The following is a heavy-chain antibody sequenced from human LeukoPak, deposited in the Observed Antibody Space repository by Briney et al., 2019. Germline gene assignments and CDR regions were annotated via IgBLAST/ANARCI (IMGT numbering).Heavy chain of an antibody. Sequence: ASVKVSCKASGGTFSSYAISWVRQAPGQGLEWMGWMNTNSGKTGYAQTLQGRVTMTRDTSINTAYMELTSLRSDDTAVYYCARESGFYASGSRYWGQGTLVIVSS. J-gene: IGHJ4*02. CDR2: MNTNSGKT. D-gene: IGHD3-10*01. CDR3: ARESGFYASGSRY. V-gene: IGHV1-8*02. CDR1: GGTFSSYA.